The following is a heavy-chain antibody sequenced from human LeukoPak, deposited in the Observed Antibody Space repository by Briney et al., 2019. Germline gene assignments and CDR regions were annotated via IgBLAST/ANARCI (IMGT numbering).Heavy chain of an antibody. CDR3: ARVSPTVTTSGYYYYYMDV. V-gene: IGHV3-53*01. D-gene: IGHD4-11*01. J-gene: IGHJ6*03. Sequence: PGGSLRLSCAAPGFTVSSNYMSWVRQAPGKGLEWVSVIYSGGSTYYADSVKGRFTISRDNSKNTLYLQMNSLRAEDTAVYYCARVSPTVTTSGYYYYYMDVWGKGTTVTVSS. CDR1: GFTVSSNY. CDR2: IYSGGST.